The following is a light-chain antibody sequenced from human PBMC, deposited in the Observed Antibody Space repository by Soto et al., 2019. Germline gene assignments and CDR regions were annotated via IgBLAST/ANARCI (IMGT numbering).Light chain of an antibody. Sequence: DIQMTQSPSSLSASVGDRVTVTCQASQDIRKYLSWYQQKPGKVPKLLIYDASNLETGVPARFSGSGSGTQFTFAISSLQPEDIATYCCQQSENFPLTFGGGTKVEIK. J-gene: IGKJ4*01. V-gene: IGKV1-33*01. CDR3: QQSENFPLT. CDR2: DAS. CDR1: QDIRKY.